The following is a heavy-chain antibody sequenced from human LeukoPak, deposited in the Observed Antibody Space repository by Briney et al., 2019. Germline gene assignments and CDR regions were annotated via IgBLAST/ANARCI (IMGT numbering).Heavy chain of an antibody. J-gene: IGHJ5*02. Sequence: GGSLRLSCAASGFTFSSYAMSWVRQAPGKELEWVSAISGSGGSTYYADSVKGRFTISRDNSKNTLYLQMNSLRAEDTAVYYCAKDPQPYYDSSGYYSSWGQGTLVTVSS. D-gene: IGHD3-22*01. CDR1: GFTFSSYA. V-gene: IGHV3-23*01. CDR2: ISGSGGST. CDR3: AKDPQPYYDSSGYYSS.